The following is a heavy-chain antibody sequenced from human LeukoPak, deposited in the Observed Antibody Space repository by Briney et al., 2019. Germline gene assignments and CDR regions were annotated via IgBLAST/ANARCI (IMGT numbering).Heavy chain of an antibody. Sequence: GGSLRLSCAASGFTFSSYSMNWVRQAPGKGLEWVSSISSSSSYIYYADSVKGRFTISRDNAKNSLYLQMNSLRAEDTAVYYCARDRYDFWSGYSDYWGQGTLVTVSS. CDR3: ARDRYDFWSGYSDY. J-gene: IGHJ4*02. D-gene: IGHD3-3*01. CDR2: ISSSSSYI. V-gene: IGHV3-21*01. CDR1: GFTFSSYS.